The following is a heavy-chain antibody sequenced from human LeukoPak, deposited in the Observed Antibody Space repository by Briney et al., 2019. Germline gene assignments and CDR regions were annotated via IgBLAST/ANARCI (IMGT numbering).Heavy chain of an antibody. V-gene: IGHV4-31*03. D-gene: IGHD1-20*01. Sequence: PSETLSLTCTVSGGSISSGGYYWSWIRQHPGKGLEWIGYIYYSGSTYYNPSLKSRVTISVDTSKNQFSLKLSPVTAADTAVYYCARNPITSSTYNWFDPWGQGTLVTVSS. CDR2: IYYSGST. CDR1: GGSISSGGYY. J-gene: IGHJ5*02. CDR3: ARNPITSSTYNWFDP.